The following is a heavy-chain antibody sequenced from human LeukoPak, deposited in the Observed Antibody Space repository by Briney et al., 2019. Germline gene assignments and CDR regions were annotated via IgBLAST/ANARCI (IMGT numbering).Heavy chain of an antibody. CDR2: TGDSDT. CDR1: GYTFSNYW. D-gene: IGHD3/OR15-3a*01. V-gene: IGHV5-51*01. Sequence: GESLKISCQCSGYTFSNYWIAWVRQVPGKGLEWMGVTGDSDTRYSPSFEGQVTMSVDKSINTAYLQWRSLKVSDTAMYYCARHFGTGTPFDYWGQGTLVTVSS. J-gene: IGHJ4*02. CDR3: ARHFGTGTPFDY.